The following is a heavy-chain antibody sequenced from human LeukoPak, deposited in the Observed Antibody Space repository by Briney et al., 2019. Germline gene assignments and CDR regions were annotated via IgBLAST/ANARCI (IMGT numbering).Heavy chain of an antibody. J-gene: IGHJ3*02. D-gene: IGHD6-13*01. Sequence: SETLSLTCTVSGYSISSGYYWGWIRQPPGKGLEWIGSIYHSGSTYYNPSLKSRVTISVDTSKNQFSLKLSSVTAADTAVYYCARDSSKDAFDIWGQGTMVTVSS. CDR2: IYHSGST. CDR1: GYSISSGYY. CDR3: ARDSSKDAFDI. V-gene: IGHV4-38-2*02.